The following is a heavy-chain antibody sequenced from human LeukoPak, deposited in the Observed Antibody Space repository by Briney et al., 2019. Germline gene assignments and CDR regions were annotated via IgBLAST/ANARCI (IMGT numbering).Heavy chain of an antibody. J-gene: IGHJ4*02. CDR3: ARTPRTGTTRVFDY. V-gene: IGHV1-2*02. CDR2: INPNSGGT. CDR1: GYTFTGNY. Sequence: GASVKVSCKASGYTFTGNYMHWVRQAPGQGLEWMGWINPNSGGTNYAQKFHGRVTMTRDTSISTAYMELSRLRSDDTAVYYCARTPRTGTTRVFDYWGQGTLVTVSS. D-gene: IGHD4-17*01.